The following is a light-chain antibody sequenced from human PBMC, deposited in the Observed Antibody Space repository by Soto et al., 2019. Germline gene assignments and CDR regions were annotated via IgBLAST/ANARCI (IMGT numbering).Light chain of an antibody. V-gene: IGKV3-20*01. CDR2: GAS. CDR3: QQYGSSQIT. CDR1: QSVSSSY. J-gene: IGKJ5*01. Sequence: EIVLPQSPGTLSSSPGERATLSCRASQSVSSSYLAWYQQKPGQAPRLLIYGASSRATGIPDRFSGSGSGTDSTLTISRLEPEDFAVYYCQQYGSSQITFGQGTRLEIK.